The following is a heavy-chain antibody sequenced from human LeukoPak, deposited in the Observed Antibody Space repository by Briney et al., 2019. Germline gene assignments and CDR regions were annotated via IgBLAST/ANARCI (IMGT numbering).Heavy chain of an antibody. Sequence: GGSLRLSCAASRFTFRSYDMHWVRQAPGKGLEWVAVISYDGSNKYYADSVKGRFTISRDNSKNTLYLQMNSLRAEDTAVYYCAKEGISGSYYKRLYYFDYWGQGTLVTVSS. V-gene: IGHV3-30*18. CDR3: AKEGISGSYYKRLYYFDY. CDR1: RFTFRSYD. CDR2: ISYDGSNK. J-gene: IGHJ4*02. D-gene: IGHD3-10*01.